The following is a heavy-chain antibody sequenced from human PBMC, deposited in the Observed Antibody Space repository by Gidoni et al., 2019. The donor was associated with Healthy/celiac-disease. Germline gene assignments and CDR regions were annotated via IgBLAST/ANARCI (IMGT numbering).Heavy chain of an antibody. CDR2: ISGSGGST. CDR3: AKDIEMILEWTQIFPVFDY. V-gene: IGHV3-23*01. D-gene: IGHD3-3*01. J-gene: IGHJ4*02. CDR1: GFPFSSYA. Sequence: EVQLLESGGGLVQPGGSLRLSCAASGFPFSSYAMSWVRQAPGKGLEWVAAISGSGGSTYYADAVKGRFTISRDNSKNTLYLQMNSLRAEDTAVYYCAKDIEMILEWTQIFPVFDYWGQGTLVTVSS.